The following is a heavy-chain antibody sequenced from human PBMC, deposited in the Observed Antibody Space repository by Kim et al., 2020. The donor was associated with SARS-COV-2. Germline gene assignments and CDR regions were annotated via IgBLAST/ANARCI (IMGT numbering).Heavy chain of an antibody. Sequence: GGSLRLSCAASGFTFSTYGMSWVRQAPGKGLEWVSAITGNGAVTYYADSVKGRFAISRDNSKNTLYLQMNSLRAEETAIYYCAKRGVDAVMGRLCVYW. CDR1: GFTFSTYG. J-gene: IGHJ2*01. CDR2: ITGNGAVT. V-gene: IGHV3-23*01. CDR3: AKRGVDAVMGRLCVYW. D-gene: IGHD5-18*01.